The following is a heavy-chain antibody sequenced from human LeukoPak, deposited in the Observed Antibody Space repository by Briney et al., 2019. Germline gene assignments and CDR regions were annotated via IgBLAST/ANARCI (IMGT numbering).Heavy chain of an antibody. Sequence: GGSLRLSCAASGFTFSSYGMHWVRQAPGKGLEWVAFIRYDGSHKYYTDSVRGRFTISRDNSKNTLYLQMNNLRAEDTALYYCAKISGYYPFDYWGQGTLVTVSS. D-gene: IGHD3-22*01. CDR3: AKISGYYPFDY. J-gene: IGHJ4*02. V-gene: IGHV3-30*02. CDR1: GFTFSSYG. CDR2: IRYDGSHK.